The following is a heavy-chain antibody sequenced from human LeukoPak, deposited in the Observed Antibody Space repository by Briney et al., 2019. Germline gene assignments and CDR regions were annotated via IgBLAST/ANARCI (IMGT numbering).Heavy chain of an antibody. CDR3: ARDCEQQLVYNWFDP. V-gene: IGHV4-39*07. CDR2: IYYSGST. J-gene: IGHJ5*02. CDR1: GGSISSSSYY. Sequence: PSETLSLTCTVSGGSISSSSYYWGWIRQPPGKGLEWIGSIYYSGSTYYNPSLKRRVTISVDTSKNPFSLKLSSVTAADTAVYYCARDCEQQLVYNWFDPWGQGTLVTVSS. D-gene: IGHD6-13*01.